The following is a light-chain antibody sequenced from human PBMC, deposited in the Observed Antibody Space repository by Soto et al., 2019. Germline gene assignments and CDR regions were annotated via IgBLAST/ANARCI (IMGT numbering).Light chain of an antibody. CDR3: QVWDSSTVV. CDR2: RDS. J-gene: IGLJ2*01. CDR1: NIGSKN. Sequence: SSELTQPLSVSVALGQTARITCGGNNIGSKNVHWYQQKPGQAPVLVIYRDSNRPSGIPERFSGSNSGNTATLTLSRAQAGDEADYYCQVWDSSTVVFGGGTKLTVL. V-gene: IGLV3-9*01.